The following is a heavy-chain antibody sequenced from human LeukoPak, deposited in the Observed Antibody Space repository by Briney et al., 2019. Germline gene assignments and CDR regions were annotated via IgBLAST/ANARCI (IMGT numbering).Heavy chain of an antibody. J-gene: IGHJ4*02. D-gene: IGHD6-19*01. Sequence: ASVKVSCKASGYTFTNYHVSWVREAPGQGLEWMGWISAYNGDTNYAQNLQGRVTMTKDTSTSTAYMEPRSLRSNDTAVYYCARGSPSVWIAVPGRSHYFDYWGQGTLVTVSS. CDR1: GYTFTNYH. CDR2: ISAYNGDT. CDR3: ARGSPSVWIAVPGRSHYFDY. V-gene: IGHV1-18*01.